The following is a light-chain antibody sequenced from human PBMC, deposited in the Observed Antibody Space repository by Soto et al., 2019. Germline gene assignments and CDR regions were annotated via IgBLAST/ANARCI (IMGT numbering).Light chain of an antibody. J-gene: IGKJ4*01. V-gene: IGKV1-9*01. CDR3: QKYNSASIT. Sequence: SPLCACVEAIVTNTGRASQGISSYLAWYQQKPGQAPKLLIYAASTVPSGVPSRFSGSGSGTDFTLSISSLQPEDVATYYCQKYNSASITFGEGTKVDIK. CDR1: QGISSY. CDR2: AAS.